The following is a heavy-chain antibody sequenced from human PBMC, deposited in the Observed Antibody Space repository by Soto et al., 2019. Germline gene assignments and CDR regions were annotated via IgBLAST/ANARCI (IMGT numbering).Heavy chain of an antibody. CDR2: ISYSGST. CDR1: SGSISSTSYY. Sequence: SETLSLTCTVSSGSISSTSYYWDWVRQPPGKGLEWIGCISYSGSTYYNPSLKSRVTISVDTSKNQFSLNLNSVTAADTAVYYCARHTTSSGGRYFDYWGQGTLVTVSS. D-gene: IGHD3-16*01. CDR3: ARHTTSSGGRYFDY. J-gene: IGHJ4*02. V-gene: IGHV4-39*01.